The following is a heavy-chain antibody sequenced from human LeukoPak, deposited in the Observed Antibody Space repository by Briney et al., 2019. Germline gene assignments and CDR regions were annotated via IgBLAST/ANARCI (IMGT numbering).Heavy chain of an antibody. V-gene: IGHV4-59*01. D-gene: IGHD2-21*02. CDR2: IYYSGST. Sequence: SETLSLTCTVSGGSIGSYHWSWIRQPPGKGLEWIGYIYYSGSTNYNPSLKSRVTISVDASKNQFSLKLSSVTAADTAVYYCAREAYCGGDCYSGFDYWGQGTLVTVSS. CDR3: AREAYCGGDCYSGFDY. CDR1: GGSIGSYH. J-gene: IGHJ4*02.